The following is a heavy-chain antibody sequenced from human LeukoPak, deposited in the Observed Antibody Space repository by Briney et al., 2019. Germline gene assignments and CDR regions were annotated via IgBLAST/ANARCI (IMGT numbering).Heavy chain of an antibody. J-gene: IGHJ4*02. CDR2: ISSSSSTI. V-gene: IGHV3-48*04. D-gene: IGHD3-10*01. CDR3: ARDLSSWYGSGSYY. CDR1: GFTFSNYN. Sequence: GGSLRLSCAASGFTFSNYNMNWVRQAPGKGLEWVSYISSSSSTIYYADSVKGRFTISRDSAKNSLYLQVSSLRAEDTAVYYCARDLSSWYGSGSYYWGQGTQVTVSS.